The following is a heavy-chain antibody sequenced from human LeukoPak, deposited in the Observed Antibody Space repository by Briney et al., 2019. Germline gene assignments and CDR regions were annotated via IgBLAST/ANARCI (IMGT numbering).Heavy chain of an antibody. CDR3: ARAGIAVAGFDY. J-gene: IGHJ4*02. V-gene: IGHV4-61*02. Sequence: PSETLSLTCTVSGGSISSGSYYWSWIRQPAGKGLEWIGRIYTSGSTNYNPSLKSRVTMSVDTSKNQFSLKLSSVTAADTAVYYCARAGIAVAGFDYWGQGTLVTVSS. D-gene: IGHD6-19*01. CDR1: GGSISSGSYY. CDR2: IYTSGST.